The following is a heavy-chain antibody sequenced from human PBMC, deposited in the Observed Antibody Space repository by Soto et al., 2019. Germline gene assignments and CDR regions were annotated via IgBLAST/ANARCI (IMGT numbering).Heavy chain of an antibody. J-gene: IGHJ5*02. D-gene: IGHD2-15*01. CDR1: GYTLTELS. Sequence: ASVKVSCKVSGYTLTELSMHWVRQAPGKGLEWMGGFDPEDGETIYAQKFQGRVTMTEDTSTDTAYMELSSLRSEDTAVYYCATAEGILGIQSHKEGFDPWGQGTLVTVSS. CDR3: ATAEGILGIQSHKEGFDP. CDR2: FDPEDGET. V-gene: IGHV1-24*01.